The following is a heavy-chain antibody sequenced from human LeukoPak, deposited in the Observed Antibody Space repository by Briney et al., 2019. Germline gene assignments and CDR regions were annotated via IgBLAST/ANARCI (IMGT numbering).Heavy chain of an antibody. Sequence: GASVKVSCKASGYTFTSYGISWVRQAPGQGLEWMGWISAYNGNTNYAQKLQGRVTMTTDTSTSTAYMELRSLRSDDTAVYYCARDLRITMVRGVIGYWGQGTLVTVSS. V-gene: IGHV1-18*01. J-gene: IGHJ4*02. CDR2: ISAYNGNT. D-gene: IGHD3-10*01. CDR3: ARDLRITMVRGVIGY. CDR1: GYTFTSYG.